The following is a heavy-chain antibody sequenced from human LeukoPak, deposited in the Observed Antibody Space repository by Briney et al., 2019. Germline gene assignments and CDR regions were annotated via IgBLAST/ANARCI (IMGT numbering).Heavy chain of an antibody. D-gene: IGHD3-10*01. Sequence: SQTLSLTCAISGDSVSSNSAAWNWIRQSPSRGLEWLGRTYYRSKWYNDYAVSVKSRITINPDTSKNQFSLQLNSVTPEDTAVYYCARDRGSGSYYYYYYYMDVWGKGTTVTISS. J-gene: IGHJ6*03. CDR2: TYYRSKWYN. V-gene: IGHV6-1*01. CDR3: ARDRGSGSYYYYYYYMDV. CDR1: GDSVSSNSAA.